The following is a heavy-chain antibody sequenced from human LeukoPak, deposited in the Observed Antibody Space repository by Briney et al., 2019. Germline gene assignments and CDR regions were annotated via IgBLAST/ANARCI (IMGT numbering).Heavy chain of an antibody. D-gene: IGHD6-6*01. CDR1: GFIFSSHA. V-gene: IGHV3-64*02. J-gene: IGHJ4*02. CDR2: INTDGNYI. CDR3: VRGGTYSSSSLNS. Sequence: GGSLRLSCAASGFIFSSHAMHWVRQAPGKGLESVSSINTDGNYIYYVESVRGRFTISRDNSKNTLHLQMGSLRPEDMAVYYCVRGGTYSSSSLNSWGQGTLITVSS.